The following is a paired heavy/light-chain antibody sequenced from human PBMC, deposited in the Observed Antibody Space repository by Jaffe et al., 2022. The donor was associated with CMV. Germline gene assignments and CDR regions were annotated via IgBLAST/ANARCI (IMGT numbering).Light chain of an antibody. Sequence: QSVLTQPPSVSAAPGQKVTISCSGSSSNIGDNYNYVSWYQHLPGTAPKLLIYGNNRRPSGIPDRFSGSKSGTSATLGITGLQTGDEADYYCATWDSSLSAWVFGGGTKLTVL. J-gene: IGLJ3*02. V-gene: IGLV1-51*02. CDR3: ATWDSSLSAWV. CDR2: GNN. CDR1: SSNIGDNYNY.
Heavy chain of an antibody. CDR3: ARGLGVLGDGYWDS. J-gene: IGHJ4*02. Sequence: QVQLVESGGGVVQPGRSLRLSCAASGFTFSRNGMHWVRQAAGKGLEWVAGIWFDGSKSYYVDSVKGRFTISRDDSKSTLYLQMNSVRVEDTAVYHCARGLGVLGDGYWDSWGQGTLVTVSS. D-gene: IGHD3-22*01. CDR1: GFTFSRNG. CDR2: IWFDGSKS. V-gene: IGHV3-33*08.